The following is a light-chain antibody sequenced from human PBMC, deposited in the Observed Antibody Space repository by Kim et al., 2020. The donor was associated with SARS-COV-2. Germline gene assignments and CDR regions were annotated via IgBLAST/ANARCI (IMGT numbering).Light chain of an antibody. CDR2: DTY. V-gene: IGKV3-11*01. Sequence: SPGERATLSCRASQSVSRYLAWYQHKPGQAPRLLIYDTYNRATGIPARFSGSGSGTDFTLTISSLEPEDSAVYYCQQRSNWPLFTFGPGTKVDIK. J-gene: IGKJ3*01. CDR3: QQRSNWPLFT. CDR1: QSVSRY.